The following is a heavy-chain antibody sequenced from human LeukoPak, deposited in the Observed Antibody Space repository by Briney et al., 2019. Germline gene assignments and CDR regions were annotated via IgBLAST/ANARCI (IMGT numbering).Heavy chain of an antibody. CDR3: ARHYDLWSGYNY. D-gene: IGHD3-3*01. CDR1: GGSINSNYW. Sequence: PSETLSLTCAVSGGSINSNYWWTWVRQSPGKGLEWIGEIHHTGSVNYNLSLESRVTISRDRSKNQFSLMLRSVTAADTAVYYCARHYDLWSGYNYWGQGLLVTVSS. J-gene: IGHJ4*02. V-gene: IGHV4-4*02. CDR2: IHHTGSV.